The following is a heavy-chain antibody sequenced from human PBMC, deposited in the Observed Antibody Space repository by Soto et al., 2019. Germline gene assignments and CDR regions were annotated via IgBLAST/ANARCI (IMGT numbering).Heavy chain of an antibody. D-gene: IGHD2-15*01. V-gene: IGHV3-23*01. Sequence: GGSLRLSCAASGFTFSSYAMSWVRQAPGKGLEWASAISGSGGSTYYADSVKGRFTISRHNSKNTLYLQMNSLRAEDTAVYYCARKSGGLFDYWGQGTLVTVSS. CDR2: ISGSGGST. CDR3: ARKSGGLFDY. J-gene: IGHJ4*02. CDR1: GFTFSSYA.